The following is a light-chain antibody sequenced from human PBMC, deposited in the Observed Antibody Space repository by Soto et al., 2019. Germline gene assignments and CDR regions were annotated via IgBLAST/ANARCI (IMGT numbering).Light chain of an antibody. Sequence: QSVLTQPASVSGSPGQSITISCTGTSSDVGSYNYVSWYQQYPGKAPKLIIYEVSNRPSGVSNRFSGSKSGNTASLTISGLQAEDEADYYCSSFTSSTSTLGVFGGGTKLTVL. CDR1: SSDVGSYNY. CDR3: SSFTSSTSTLGV. CDR2: EVS. J-gene: IGLJ3*02. V-gene: IGLV2-14*01.